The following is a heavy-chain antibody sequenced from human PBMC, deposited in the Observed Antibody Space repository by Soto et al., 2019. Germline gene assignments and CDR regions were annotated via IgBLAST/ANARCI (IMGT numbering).Heavy chain of an antibody. Sequence: SETLSLTCTVSGGSISGYYWSWIRQPPGKGLEWIGYMYKTGSTVYNPSFKSRVTISVDTSKNQFSLKLNSVTAADTAVYYCARNLWGYCGTDCYPLDVWGQGTTVTVSS. CDR3: ARNLWGYCGTDCYPLDV. D-gene: IGHD2-21*02. V-gene: IGHV4-59*01. CDR1: GGSISGYY. J-gene: IGHJ6*02. CDR2: MYKTGST.